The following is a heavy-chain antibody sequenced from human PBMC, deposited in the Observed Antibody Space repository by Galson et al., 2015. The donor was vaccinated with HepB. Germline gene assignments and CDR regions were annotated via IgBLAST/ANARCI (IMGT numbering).Heavy chain of an antibody. Sequence: ETLSLTCTVSGGSISSYYWSWIRQPPGKGLEWIGYIYYSGSTNYNPSLKSRVTISVDTSKNQFSLKLSSVTAADTAVYYCARHGDYSALYGMDVWGQGTTVTVSS. D-gene: IGHD4-11*01. J-gene: IGHJ6*02. V-gene: IGHV4-59*08. CDR2: IYYSGST. CDR3: ARHGDYSALYGMDV. CDR1: GGSISSYY.